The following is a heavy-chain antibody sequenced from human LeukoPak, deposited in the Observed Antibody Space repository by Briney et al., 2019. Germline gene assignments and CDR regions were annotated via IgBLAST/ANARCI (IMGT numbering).Heavy chain of an antibody. CDR2: INPSGGST. Sequence: ASVKVSCKASGGTFSSYAISWVRQAPGQGLEWMGIINPSGGSTSYAQKFQGRVTMTRDTSTSTVYMELSSLRSEDTAVYYCARDARYCSGGSCSSFDYWGQGTLVTVSS. CDR1: GGTFSSYA. J-gene: IGHJ4*02. D-gene: IGHD2-15*01. V-gene: IGHV1-46*01. CDR3: ARDARYCSGGSCSSFDY.